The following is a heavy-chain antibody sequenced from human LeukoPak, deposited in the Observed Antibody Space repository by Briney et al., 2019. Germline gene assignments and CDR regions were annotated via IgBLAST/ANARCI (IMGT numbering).Heavy chain of an antibody. CDR1: GFTFSSYS. D-gene: IGHD1-26*01. CDR2: ISSSSSYI. Sequence: GGFLRLSCAASGFTFSSYSMNWVRQAPGKGLEWVSSISSSSSYIYYADSVKGRFTISRDNAKNSLYLQMNSLRAEDTAVYYCARESATAGDFDYWGQGTLVTVSS. J-gene: IGHJ4*02. V-gene: IGHV3-21*01. CDR3: ARESATAGDFDY.